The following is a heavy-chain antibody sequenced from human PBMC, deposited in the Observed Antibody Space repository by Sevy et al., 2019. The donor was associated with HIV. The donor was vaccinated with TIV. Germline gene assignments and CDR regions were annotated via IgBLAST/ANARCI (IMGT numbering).Heavy chain of an antibody. V-gene: IGHV3-9*01. CDR3: AKDNRPGTRSNSSYYYYYGMDV. J-gene: IGHJ6*02. CDR1: GFSFGDYA. Sequence: GGSLRLSCAASGFSFGDYAMHWDRQAPGKGLEWVSGISWNSVSLDYGYSVKGRFTICRDNAKNSVLLQMNRLRSEDTALYYCAKDNRPGTRSNSSYYYYYGMDVWGQGTTVTVSS. CDR2: ISWNSVSL. D-gene: IGHD6-6*01.